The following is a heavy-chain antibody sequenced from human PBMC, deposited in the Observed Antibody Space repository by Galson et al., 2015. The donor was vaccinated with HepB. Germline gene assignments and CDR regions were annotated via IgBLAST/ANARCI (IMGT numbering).Heavy chain of an antibody. CDR3: AKDTYSSSGRGFDY. CDR1: GFTFSNYA. J-gene: IGHJ4*02. V-gene: IGHV3-23*01. CDR2: ISLGGGST. Sequence: SLRLSCAASGFTFSNYAMSWVRQAPGKGLEWVSTISLGGGSTYYANSVKGRFTIPRDNSKNTLYLQMNSLRAEDPAVYYCAKDTYSSSGRGFDYWGQGTLVTVSS. D-gene: IGHD6-13*01.